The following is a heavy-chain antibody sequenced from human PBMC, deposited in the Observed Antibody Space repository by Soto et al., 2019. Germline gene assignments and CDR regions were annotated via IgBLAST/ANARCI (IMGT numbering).Heavy chain of an antibody. CDR2: TYYRSKWCN. V-gene: IGHV6-1*01. D-gene: IGHD4-17*01. Sequence: PSQTLSLTCAISGDSVSSNSAAWNWIRQSPSRGLEWLGRTYYRSKWCNDYAVSVKSRITINPDTSKNQFSLQLNSVTPEDTAVYYCALSTVTRLWFDPWGQGTLVTVSS. J-gene: IGHJ5*02. CDR3: ALSTVTRLWFDP. CDR1: GDSVSSNSAA.